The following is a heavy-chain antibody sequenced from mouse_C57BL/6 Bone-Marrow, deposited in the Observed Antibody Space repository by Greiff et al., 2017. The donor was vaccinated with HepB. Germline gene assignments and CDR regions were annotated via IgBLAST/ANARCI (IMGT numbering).Heavy chain of an antibody. Sequence: EVQRVESGGGLVQPGGSLSLSCAASGFTFTDYYMSWVRQPPGKALEWLGFIRNKANGYTTEYSASVKGRFTISRDNSQSILYLQMNALRAEDSATYYCARGGYYYGSMDYWGQGTTLTVSS. CDR3: ARGGYYYGSMDY. J-gene: IGHJ2*01. D-gene: IGHD1-1*01. CDR1: GFTFTDYY. CDR2: IRNKANGYTT. V-gene: IGHV7-3*01.